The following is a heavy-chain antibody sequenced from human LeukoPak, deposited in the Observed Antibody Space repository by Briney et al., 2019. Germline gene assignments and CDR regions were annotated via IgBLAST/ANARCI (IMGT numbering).Heavy chain of an antibody. J-gene: IGHJ4*02. V-gene: IGHV4-39*01. CDR1: GGSISSSSYY. CDR2: IYYSGST. D-gene: IGHD6-13*01. Sequence: PSETLSLTCTVSGGSISSSSYYWGWIRQPPGKGLEWIGSIYYSGSTYYNPSLKSRVTISVDTSKNQFSLKLSSVTAADTAVYYCARFVYSSSWYPPIPFDYWGQGTLVTVSS. CDR3: ARFVYSSSWYPPIPFDY.